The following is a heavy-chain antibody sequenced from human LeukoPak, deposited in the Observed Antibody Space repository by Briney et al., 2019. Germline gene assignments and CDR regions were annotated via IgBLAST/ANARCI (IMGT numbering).Heavy chain of an antibody. CDR2: ISDTGGST. J-gene: IGHJ6*02. V-gene: IGHV3-23*01. Sequence: GGSLRLSCAASGFMFSSYAMNWVRQAPGKGLEWVSAISDTGGSTYYADSVKGRFTISRDNSKNTLYLQMNSLRAEDTAVYYCAKVVRGVNYYYYGMDVWGQGTTVTVSS. CDR1: GFMFSSYA. CDR3: AKVVRGVNYYYYGMDV. D-gene: IGHD3-10*01.